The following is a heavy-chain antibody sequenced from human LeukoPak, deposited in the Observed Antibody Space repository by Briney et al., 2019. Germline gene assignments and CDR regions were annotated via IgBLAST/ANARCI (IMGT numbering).Heavy chain of an antibody. CDR1: GFTVSSIH. CDR3: ARDYYDLWSGSAYFFDY. CDR2: TYTGGNS. D-gene: IGHD3-3*01. J-gene: IGHJ4*02. Sequence: GGSLRLSCAASGFTVSSIHMVWVRQAPGKGLEWVSVTYTGGNSYYADSAKGRFIISRDISKNTLYLQMNSLRAEDSALYYCARDYYDLWSGSAYFFDYWGQGTLVTVSS. V-gene: IGHV3-53*01.